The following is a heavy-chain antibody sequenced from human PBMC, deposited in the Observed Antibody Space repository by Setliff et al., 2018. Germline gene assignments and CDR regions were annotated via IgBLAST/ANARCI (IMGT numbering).Heavy chain of an antibody. V-gene: IGHV4-34*10. CDR1: GGSFSTYY. CDR2: INHSGST. D-gene: IGHD3-10*01. CDR3: ARYQGWRLRGYGIDY. Sequence: PSETLSLTCAVYGGSFSTYYWIWIRQPPGKGLEWIGEINHSGSTNYNPSLKSRVTMSVDTSKNQFSLKLSSVTAADTALYYCARYQGWRLRGYGIDYWGQGTLVTVSS. J-gene: IGHJ4*02.